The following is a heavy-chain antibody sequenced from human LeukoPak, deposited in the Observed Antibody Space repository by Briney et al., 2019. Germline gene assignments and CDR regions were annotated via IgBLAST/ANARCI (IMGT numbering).Heavy chain of an antibody. CDR3: ARRIAAAAAPYYFDY. J-gene: IGHJ4*02. CDR2: IKEDGSER. CDR1: GFTFSSYA. Sequence: GGSLRLSCAASGFTFSSYAMSWVRQTPGKGLEWVASIKEDGSERQYVDSVKGRFSISRDNTKGSLFLQLNSLRAEDTAVYYCARRIAAAAAPYYFDYWGQGTLVTVSS. D-gene: IGHD6-13*01. V-gene: IGHV3-7*01.